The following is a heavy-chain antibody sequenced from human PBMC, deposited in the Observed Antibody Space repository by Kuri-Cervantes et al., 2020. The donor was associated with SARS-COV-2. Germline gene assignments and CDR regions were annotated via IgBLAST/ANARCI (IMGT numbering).Heavy chain of an antibody. D-gene: IGHD3-10*01. CDR3: ARAGSLLWFGELLSLFDY. Sequence: SETLSLTCTVSGGSISSGGCYWSWIRQPPGKGLEWIGYIYHSGSTNYNPSLKSRVTISVDTSKNQFSLKLSSVTAADTAVYYCARAGSLLWFGELLSLFDYWGQGTLVTVSS. CDR2: IYHSGST. CDR1: GGSISSGGCY. J-gene: IGHJ4*02. V-gene: IGHV4-30-2*01.